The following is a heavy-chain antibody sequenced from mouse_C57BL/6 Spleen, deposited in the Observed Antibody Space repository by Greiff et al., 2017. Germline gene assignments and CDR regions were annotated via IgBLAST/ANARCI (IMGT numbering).Heavy chain of an antibody. V-gene: IGHV5-16*01. CDR3: ARKSIYYYGSSYDWYFDV. CDR1: GFTFSDYY. J-gene: IGHJ1*03. Sequence: EVHLVESEGGLVQPGSSMKLSCTASGFTFSDYYMAWVRQVPEKGLEWVANINYDGSSTYYLDSLKSRFIISRDDAKNILYLQMSSLKSEDTATYYCARKSIYYYGSSYDWYFDVWGTGTTVTVSS. D-gene: IGHD1-1*01. CDR2: INYDGSST.